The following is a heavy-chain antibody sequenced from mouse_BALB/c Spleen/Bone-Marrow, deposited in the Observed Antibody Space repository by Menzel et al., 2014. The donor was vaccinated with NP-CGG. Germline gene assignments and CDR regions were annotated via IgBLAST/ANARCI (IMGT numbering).Heavy chain of an antibody. CDR3: ARSATVKDYFDY. CDR2: LNPGSGGS. CDR1: GYAFTNYL. Sequence: QVHVKQSGAELVRPGTSVKVSCKASGYAFTNYLIEWSKQRPGQGLEWIGVLNPGSGGSHYNEKFKGKSTLTADKSSSTAYMQLSSLTSDDSAVYFCARSATVKDYFDYWGQGTPLTVSS. V-gene: IGHV1-54*01. D-gene: IGHD1-1*01. J-gene: IGHJ2*01.